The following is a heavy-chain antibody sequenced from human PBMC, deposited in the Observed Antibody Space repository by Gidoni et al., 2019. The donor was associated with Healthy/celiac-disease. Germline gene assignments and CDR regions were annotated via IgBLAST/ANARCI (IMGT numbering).Heavy chain of an antibody. D-gene: IGHD3-3*01. CDR3: ARDFTSEHDFWSGYTYAFDI. J-gene: IGHJ3*02. Sequence: EGQRVESGGGWLQPGGYLRLSRPASTFTVSSNYMSGVRQAPGKGLERVSVIYSGVSTYYADSVKGRFTISRDNSKNTLYLQMNRLRAEDKAVYYCARDFTSEHDFWSGYTYAFDIWGQGTMVTVSS. CDR1: TFTVSSNY. CDR2: IYSGVST. V-gene: IGHV3-53*01.